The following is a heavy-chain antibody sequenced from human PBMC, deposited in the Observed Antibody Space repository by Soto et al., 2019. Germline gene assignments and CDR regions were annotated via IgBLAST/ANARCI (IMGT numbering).Heavy chain of an antibody. Sequence: PGGSLRLSCSASGFTFSSYAMHWVRQAPGKGLEYVSAISSNGGSTYYADSVKGRFTISRDNSNNTLYLQMNSLRAEDTAVYYCAKDRVVLSAYAMDVWGRGTTVTVSS. CDR1: GFTFSSYA. V-gene: IGHV3-64*04. CDR2: ISSNGGST. J-gene: IGHJ6*02. CDR3: AKDRVVLSAYAMDV. D-gene: IGHD3-3*01.